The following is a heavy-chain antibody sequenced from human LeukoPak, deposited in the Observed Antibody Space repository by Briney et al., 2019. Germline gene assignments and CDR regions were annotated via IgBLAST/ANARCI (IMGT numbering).Heavy chain of an antibody. J-gene: IGHJ4*02. V-gene: IGHV3-23*01. CDR2: ISVSGGVT. Sequence: GGSLRLSCAASGFTFSNYGMSWVRQAPGKGLEWVSGISVSGGVTSYVDSVKGRFTISRDNSKNTLYLQMNSLRAEDTVVYYCAKSGYSDGSGYYAAYYFDYWGQGTLVTVSS. CDR1: GFTFSNYG. D-gene: IGHD3-22*01. CDR3: AKSGYSDGSGYYAAYYFDY.